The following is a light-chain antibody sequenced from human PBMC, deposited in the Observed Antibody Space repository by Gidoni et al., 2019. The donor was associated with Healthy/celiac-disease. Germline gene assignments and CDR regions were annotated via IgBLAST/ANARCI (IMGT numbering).Light chain of an antibody. Sequence: DIQMTQSPSSLSASVGDRVTITCRASQSISSYLNWYQQKPGKAPKLLIYAASSLQSGGPSRFSGSGSGTDFTLTISSLQPEDFATYYCQQSYSTPITFXPXTKVDIK. J-gene: IGKJ3*01. V-gene: IGKV1-39*01. CDR3: QQSYSTPIT. CDR2: AAS. CDR1: QSISSY.